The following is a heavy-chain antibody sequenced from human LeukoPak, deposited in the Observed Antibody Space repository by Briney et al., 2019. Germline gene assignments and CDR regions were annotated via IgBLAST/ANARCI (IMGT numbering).Heavy chain of an antibody. Sequence: GGSLRLSCAASGFIFSAYWMLWVRQVPGKGLVWVSRINDDGTTTDYADSVKGRFTISRDNAKNTLYLQMNSLRAEDTAVYYCAKDPRVSRLPSSYWGQGTLVTVSS. CDR3: AKDPRVSRLPSSY. CDR2: INDDGTTT. V-gene: IGHV3-74*01. D-gene: IGHD2/OR15-2a*01. CDR1: GFIFSAYW. J-gene: IGHJ4*02.